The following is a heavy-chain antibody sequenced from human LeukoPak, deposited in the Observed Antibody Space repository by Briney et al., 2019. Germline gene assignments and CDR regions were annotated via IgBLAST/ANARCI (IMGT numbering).Heavy chain of an antibody. CDR1: GFIFSNCW. D-gene: IGHD5-18*01. V-gene: IGHV3-7*01. CDR2: IKEDGSDK. J-gene: IGHJ4*02. CDR3: ARDAGYGYDRFDY. Sequence: GGSLRLSCEATGFIFSNCWMAWVRQAPGKGLEWVANIKEDGSDKNYVESMKGRFTISRDNAKNSLYLQMNSLRVEDTAVYYCARDAGYGYDRFDYWGQGTQVTVSS.